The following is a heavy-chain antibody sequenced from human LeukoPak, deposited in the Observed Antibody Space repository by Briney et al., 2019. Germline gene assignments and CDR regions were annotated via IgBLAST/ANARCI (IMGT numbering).Heavy chain of an antibody. CDR1: GFTSSNYG. Sequence: GGSLRLSCAASGFTSSNYGVDRVRQAPGKGLEWVAFIRYDSTTKYYADSVKGRFTISRDNSKNTLYLQMNSLRVEDTAVYYCTKDRSQAPHWYFDLWGRGTLVTVSS. V-gene: IGHV3-30*02. CDR3: TKDRSQAPHWYFDL. D-gene: IGHD2-15*01. CDR2: IRYDSTTK. J-gene: IGHJ2*01.